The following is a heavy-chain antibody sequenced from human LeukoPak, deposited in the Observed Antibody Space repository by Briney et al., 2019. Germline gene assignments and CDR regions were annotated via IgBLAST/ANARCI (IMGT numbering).Heavy chain of an antibody. CDR2: INHSGST. Sequence: SETLSLTCAVYGGSCSGYYWSWIRQPPGKGLEWIGEINHSGSTNYNPSLKSRVTISVDTSKNQFSLKLSSVTAADTAVCYCARAHKTDIVVVPAPFDYWGQGTLVTVSS. CDR1: GGSCSGYY. V-gene: IGHV4-34*01. D-gene: IGHD2-2*01. CDR3: ARAHKTDIVVVPAPFDY. J-gene: IGHJ4*02.